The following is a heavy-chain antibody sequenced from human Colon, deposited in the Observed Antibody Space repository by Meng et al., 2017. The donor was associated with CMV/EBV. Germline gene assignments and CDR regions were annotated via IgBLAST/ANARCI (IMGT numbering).Heavy chain of an antibody. D-gene: IGHD6-19*01. Sequence: EMQLVESGGNLVQPGGSLRLSCAASGLTVSSNYMSWVRQAPGKGLEWVSLIYSDGKTYYADSVKGRFTISRDNSKNTLYLQMNSLRDEDTAVYYCAREGYSNGWCYLDYWGQGTLVTVSS. J-gene: IGHJ4*02. CDR1: GLTVSSNY. CDR2: IYSDGKT. V-gene: IGHV3-66*01. CDR3: AREGYSNGWCYLDY.